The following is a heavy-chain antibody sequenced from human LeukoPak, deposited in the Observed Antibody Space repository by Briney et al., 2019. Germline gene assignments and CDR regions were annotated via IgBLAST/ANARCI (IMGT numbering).Heavy chain of an antibody. CDR1: GFSFSSYG. V-gene: IGHV3-23*01. D-gene: IGHD5-24*01. CDR3: AKGRWLQLYYFDY. Sequence: GGSLSLSCAASGFSFSSYGLSWVRQAPGKGLEWVSTISGSGGTTYYADSVKGRFTISRDNSKNTLYLHVNSLTAEDTAVYYCAKGRWLQLYYFDYWGQGTLVTVSS. J-gene: IGHJ4*02. CDR2: ISGSGGTT.